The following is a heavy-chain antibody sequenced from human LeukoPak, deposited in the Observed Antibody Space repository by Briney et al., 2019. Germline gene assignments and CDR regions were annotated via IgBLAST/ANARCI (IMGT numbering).Heavy chain of an antibody. J-gene: IGHJ4*02. Sequence: PSETLSLTCTVSGGSISSGGYYWSWIRQPPGKGLEWIGYIYHSGSTYYNPSLKSRVTISVDRSKNQFSLKLSSVTAADTAVYYCARGTSSRYFDYWGQGTLVTVSS. CDR2: IYHSGST. D-gene: IGHD6-13*01. CDR1: GGSISSGGYY. CDR3: ARGTSSRYFDY. V-gene: IGHV4-30-2*01.